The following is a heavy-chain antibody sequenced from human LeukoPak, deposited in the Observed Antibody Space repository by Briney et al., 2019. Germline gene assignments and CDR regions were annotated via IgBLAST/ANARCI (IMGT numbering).Heavy chain of an antibody. CDR3: AKGPLRMSNFYYYYMDV. CDR1: GFTFDDYA. D-gene: IGHD4-17*01. CDR2: ISWDGGST. J-gene: IGHJ6*03. Sequence: PGGSLRLSCAASGFTFDDYAMHWVRQAPGKGLEWVSLISWDGGSTYYADSVKGRFTISRDNSKNSLYLQTNSLRAEDTALYYCAKGPLRMSNFYYYYMDVWGKGTTVTVSS. V-gene: IGHV3-43D*03.